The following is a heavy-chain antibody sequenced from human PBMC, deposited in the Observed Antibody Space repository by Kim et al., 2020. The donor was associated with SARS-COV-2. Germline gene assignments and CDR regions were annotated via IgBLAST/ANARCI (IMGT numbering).Heavy chain of an antibody. Sequence: NTNYAQKLQGRVTMTTDTSTSTAYMELRSLRSDDTAVYYCARVSVFVFDPWGQGTLVTVSS. V-gene: IGHV1-18*01. D-gene: IGHD3-3*01. J-gene: IGHJ5*02. CDR3: ARVSVFVFDP. CDR2: NT.